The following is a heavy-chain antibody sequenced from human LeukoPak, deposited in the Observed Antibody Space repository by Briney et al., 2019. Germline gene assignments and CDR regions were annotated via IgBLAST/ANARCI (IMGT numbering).Heavy chain of an antibody. D-gene: IGHD6-13*01. CDR1: GFTFSTYE. CDR2: ITSSGSTI. V-gene: IGHV3-48*03. J-gene: IGHJ4*02. CDR3: ARDPGTYFDY. Sequence: GGSLRLSCAASGFTFSTYEMNWVRLTPGKGLEWVSYITSSGSTIYYADSVKGRFTISRDNGKNSLYLQMNSLRAEDTAVYYCARDPGTYFDYWGQGTLVTVSS.